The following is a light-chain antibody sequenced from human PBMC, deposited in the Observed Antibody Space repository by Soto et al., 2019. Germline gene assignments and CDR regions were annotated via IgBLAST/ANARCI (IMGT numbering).Light chain of an antibody. Sequence: EIVLTQSPGTLSLSPGERATLTCRASQSVSTWYLAWYQQKPGQAPRLLISSASNRATGNPDRFSGSGSGTDFTLTISRLEPEDFAVYFCQQCGDSPTFGQGTKLEIK. CDR3: QQCGDSPT. V-gene: IGKV3-20*01. CDR1: QSVSTWY. J-gene: IGKJ2*01. CDR2: SAS.